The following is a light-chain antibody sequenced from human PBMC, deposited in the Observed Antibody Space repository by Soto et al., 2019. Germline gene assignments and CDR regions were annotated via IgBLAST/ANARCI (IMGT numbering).Light chain of an antibody. V-gene: IGLV1-44*01. CDR1: SSNIGSNT. Sequence: LTQPPSASGTPGQRVTISCSGSSSNIGSNTVNWYQHLPGTAPKLLIYSNNQRPSGVPDRFSGSKSGTSASLAISGLQSEDEADYYCAAWDDSLDVYVFGTGTKVTVL. CDR2: SNN. J-gene: IGLJ1*01. CDR3: AAWDDSLDVYV.